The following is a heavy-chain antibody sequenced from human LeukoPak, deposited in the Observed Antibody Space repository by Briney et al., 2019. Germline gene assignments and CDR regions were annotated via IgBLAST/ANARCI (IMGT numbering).Heavy chain of an antibody. J-gene: IGHJ3*02. CDR1: GFTFDDYA. V-gene: IGHV3-9*03. CDR3: AKDMRAGVAFDI. D-gene: IGHD3-10*01. CDR2: ISGNSGSI. Sequence: GGSLRLSCAASGFTFDDYAIHCGRQAPGHGLEWVSGISGNSGSIGYADSVKGRFNIYRDNAKNSLYLQMNSLRAEDMALYYCAKDMRAGVAFDIWGQGTMVAVSS.